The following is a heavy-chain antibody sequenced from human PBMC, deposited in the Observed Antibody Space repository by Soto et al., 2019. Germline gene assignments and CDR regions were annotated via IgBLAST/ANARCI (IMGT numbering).Heavy chain of an antibody. V-gene: IGHV1-69*02. Sequence: ASVKVSCKASGGTFSSYTISWVRQAPGQGLEWMGRIIPILGIANYAQKFQGRVTITADKSTSTAYMELSSLRSEDTAVYYCARGVDTAMVAGNWFDPWGQGTLVTVSS. D-gene: IGHD5-18*01. CDR3: ARGVDTAMVAGNWFDP. J-gene: IGHJ5*02. CDR1: GGTFSSYT. CDR2: IIPILGIA.